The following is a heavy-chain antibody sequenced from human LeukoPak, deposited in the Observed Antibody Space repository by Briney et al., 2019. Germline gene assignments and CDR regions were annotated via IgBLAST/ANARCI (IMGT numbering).Heavy chain of an antibody. D-gene: IGHD2-2*01. CDR2: IYYSGST. CDR1: GGSISSSSYY. Sequence: SETLSLTCTVSGGSISSSSYYWGWIRQPPGRGLEWIGSIYYSGSTYYNPSLKSRVTISVDTSKNQFSLKLSSVTAADTAVYYCARNLGYCSSTSCYGPPFAYWGEGTLVTVSS. J-gene: IGHJ4*02. CDR3: ARNLGYCSSTSCYGPPFAY. V-gene: IGHV4-39*01.